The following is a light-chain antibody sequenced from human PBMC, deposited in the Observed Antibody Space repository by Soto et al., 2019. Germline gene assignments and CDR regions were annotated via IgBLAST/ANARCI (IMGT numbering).Light chain of an antibody. Sequence: EIVLTQSPATLSLSPGERATLSCRAGQSISDYLAWYHQRPGQAPRLLIFDASNRATGVPDRFSGGGSGTDFTLIISSLEPEDFAVYYCQQRVNWPPTFGGGTKVEI. CDR1: QSISDY. V-gene: IGKV3-11*01. CDR2: DAS. CDR3: QQRVNWPPT. J-gene: IGKJ4*01.